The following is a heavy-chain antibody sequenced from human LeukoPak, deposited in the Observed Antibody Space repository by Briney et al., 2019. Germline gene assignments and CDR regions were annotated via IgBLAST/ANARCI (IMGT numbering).Heavy chain of an antibody. CDR3: ARGRGDSSGYYFDY. CDR1: GGSFSGYY. V-gene: IGHV4-34*01. D-gene: IGHD3-22*01. CDR2: INHSGST. J-gene: IGHJ4*02. Sequence: SETLSLTCAVYGGSFSGYYWSWIRQPPGKGLEWIGEINHSGSTNYNPSLKSRVTISVDTSKNQFSLKLGSVTAADTAVYYCARGRGDSSGYYFDYWGQGTLVTVSS.